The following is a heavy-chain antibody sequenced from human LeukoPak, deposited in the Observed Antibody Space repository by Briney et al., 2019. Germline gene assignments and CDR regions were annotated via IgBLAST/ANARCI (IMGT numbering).Heavy chain of an antibody. V-gene: IGHV3-21*01. J-gene: IGHJ4*02. CDR3: ATPGDYSSSWPFDY. CDR1: GFTFSSYS. CDR2: ISSSSSYI. D-gene: IGHD6-6*01. Sequence: PGGSLRLSCAVSGFTFSSYSMNWLRQPPGKRLEWVSSISSSSSYIYYADSVKGRFTISRNNANNSLYLQMNSLRAEDTAVYYCATPGDYSSSWPFDYWGQGTLVTVSS.